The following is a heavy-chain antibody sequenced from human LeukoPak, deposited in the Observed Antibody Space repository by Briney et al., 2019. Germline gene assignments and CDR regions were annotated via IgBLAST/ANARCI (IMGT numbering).Heavy chain of an antibody. V-gene: IGHV1-2*02. CDR3: ARGGGWVDAFDI. CDR1: GYTFTGYY. CDR2: INPNSCGT. D-gene: IGHD6-19*01. Sequence: ASVKVSCKASGYTFTGYYMHWVRQAPGQGLEWMGWINPNSCGTNYAQKFQGRVTMTRDTSISTAYMELSRLRSDDTAVYYCARGGGWVDAFDIWGQGTMVTVSS. J-gene: IGHJ3*02.